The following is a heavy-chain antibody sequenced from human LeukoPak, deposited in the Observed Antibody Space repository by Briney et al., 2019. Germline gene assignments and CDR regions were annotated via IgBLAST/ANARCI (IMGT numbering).Heavy chain of an antibody. D-gene: IGHD4-17*01. CDR3: ARPDYGDPLDYYGMDV. J-gene: IGHJ6*02. CDR1: GGTFSSYA. Sequence: SVKVSCKASGGTFSSYAISWVRQAPGQGLEWMGGIVPIFGTANYAQKFQGRVTITADESTSTAYMELSSLRSEDTAVYYCARPDYGDPLDYYGMDVWGQGTTVTVSS. V-gene: IGHV1-69*13. CDR2: IVPIFGTA.